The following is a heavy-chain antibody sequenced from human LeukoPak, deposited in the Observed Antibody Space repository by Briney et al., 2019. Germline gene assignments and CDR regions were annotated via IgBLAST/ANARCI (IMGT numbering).Heavy chain of an antibody. CDR3: AKPSRIVVVVAEIDY. CDR1: GFTFNSYS. V-gene: IGHV3-21*01. Sequence: PGGSLRLSCAASGFTFNSYSMNWVRQAPGKGLEWVSSISYSGTYIYYAASVKGRFTVSRDNAKNSLYLQMNSLRAEDTAVYYCAKPSRIVVVVAEIDYWGQGTLVTVSS. D-gene: IGHD2-15*01. J-gene: IGHJ4*02. CDR2: ISYSGTYI.